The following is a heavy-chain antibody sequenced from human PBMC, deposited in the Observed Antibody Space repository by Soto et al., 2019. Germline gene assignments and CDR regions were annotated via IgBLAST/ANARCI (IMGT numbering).Heavy chain of an antibody. CDR2: IYYSGNT. CDR3: ARQPLTGDNYYYYGMDV. J-gene: IGHJ6*02. CDR1: GGSISSYY. D-gene: IGHD7-27*01. Sequence: SETLSLTCTVSGGSISSYYWSWIRQPPGKGLEWIGYIYYSGNTNYNPSLKSRVTISVDTSKTQFSLKLSSVTAADTAVYYCARQPLTGDNYYYYGMDVWGQGTTVTVSS. V-gene: IGHV4-59*08.